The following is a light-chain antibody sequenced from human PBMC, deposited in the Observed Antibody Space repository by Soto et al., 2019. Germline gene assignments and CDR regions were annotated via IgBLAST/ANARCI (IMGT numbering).Light chain of an antibody. CDR3: QQRRT. J-gene: IGKJ1*01. Sequence: EIVLTQSPATLSLSPGERATLSCRASQSVTNSLDWYQQQPGQAPRLLIYHASNRATGVPARFSGSGSGTDFTLTISSLEPADFAVYYCQQRRTFGQGTKVEIK. V-gene: IGKV3-11*01. CDR1: QSVTNS. CDR2: HAS.